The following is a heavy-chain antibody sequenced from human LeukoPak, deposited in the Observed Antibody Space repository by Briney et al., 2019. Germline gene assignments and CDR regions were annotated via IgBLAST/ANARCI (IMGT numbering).Heavy chain of an antibody. D-gene: IGHD6-19*01. CDR3: ASLSLYSSGWYGDAFDI. CDR1: GGSISSGDYY. CDR2: IYYSGST. J-gene: IGHJ3*02. V-gene: IGHV4-30-4*01. Sequence: NTSETLSLTCTVSGGSISSGDYYWSWIRQPPGKGLEWIGYIYYSGSTYYNPSLKSRVTISVDTSKNQFSLKLSSVTAADTAVYYCASLSLYSSGWYGDAFDIWGQGTMVTVSS.